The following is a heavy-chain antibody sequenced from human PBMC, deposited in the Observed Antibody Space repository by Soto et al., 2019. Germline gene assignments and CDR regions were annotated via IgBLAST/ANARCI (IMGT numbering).Heavy chain of an antibody. J-gene: IGHJ4*02. Sequence: RKTPGKGLEWVAVIWYDGSNKYYADSVKGRFTISRDNSKNTLYLQMNSLRAEDTAVYYSVWGYGDYSYLDYWGQGTLVPVSP. CDR3: VWGYGDYSYLDY. V-gene: IGHV3-33*01. CDR2: IWYDGSNK. D-gene: IGHD4-17*01.